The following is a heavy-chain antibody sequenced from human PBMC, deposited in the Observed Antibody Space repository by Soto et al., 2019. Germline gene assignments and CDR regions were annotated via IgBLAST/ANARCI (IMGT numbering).Heavy chain of an antibody. V-gene: IGHV1-18*01. CDR1: GYTFTSYG. D-gene: IGHD1-26*01. CDR2: ISANNVNT. CDR3: ARDRGSYALDY. J-gene: IGHJ4*02. Sequence: QVQLVQSGAEVKKPGASVKVSCKASGYTFTSYGISWVRQAPGQGLEWIGWISANNVNTNYPQKLECRVTMTSNTSTSTAYMEQRRMRSDDPAVYYCARDRGSYALDYWGQVALVTVSS.